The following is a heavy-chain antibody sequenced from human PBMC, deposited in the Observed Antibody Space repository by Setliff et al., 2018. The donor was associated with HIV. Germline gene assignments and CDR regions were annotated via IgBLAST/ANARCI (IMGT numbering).Heavy chain of an antibody. CDR3: ARSARDCSGGSCYLPFFYYYGMDV. Sequence: ASVNVSCKASGYTFTSYYMHWVRQAPGQGLEWMGLINPSGGSTSYAQKFQGRVTVTRDTSTNTVYMELTSLRSDDTAVYYCARSARDCSGGSCYLPFFYYYGMDVWGQGTTVTVSS. D-gene: IGHD2-15*01. CDR1: GYTFTSYY. V-gene: IGHV1-46*01. CDR2: INPSGGST. J-gene: IGHJ6*02.